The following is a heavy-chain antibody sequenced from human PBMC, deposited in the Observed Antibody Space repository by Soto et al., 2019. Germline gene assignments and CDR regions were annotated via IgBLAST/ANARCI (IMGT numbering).Heavy chain of an antibody. J-gene: IGHJ5*02. D-gene: IGHD3-16*01. CDR2: IYYTGST. Sequence: SETLSLTCTVSGGSVSSHYWSWIRQPPGKGLEWIGYIYYTGSTYYNPSLKSRVTMSLDTSRNQLLLQLNSVTAADTAVYYCAGEPGVWGKNTSCDPGGRGTLVTVS. CDR1: GGSVSSHY. CDR3: AGEPGVWGKNTSCDP. V-gene: IGHV4-59*02.